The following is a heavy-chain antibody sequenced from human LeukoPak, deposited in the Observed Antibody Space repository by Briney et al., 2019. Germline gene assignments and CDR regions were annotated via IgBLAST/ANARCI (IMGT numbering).Heavy chain of an antibody. J-gene: IGHJ5*02. CDR2: ISAYNGNT. CDR1: GYTFTSYG. Sequence: ASVKVSCKASGYTFTSYGISWVRQAPGQGLEWMGWISAYNGNTNYAQKLQGRVTMTTDTSTSTAYMELRSLRSDDTPVYYCARSAVVIAHNADWFDPWGQGTLVTVSS. V-gene: IGHV1-18*01. D-gene: IGHD2-21*01. CDR3: ARSAVVIAHNADWFDP.